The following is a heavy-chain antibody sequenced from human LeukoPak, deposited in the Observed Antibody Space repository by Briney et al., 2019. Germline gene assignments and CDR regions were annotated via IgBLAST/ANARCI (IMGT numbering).Heavy chain of an antibody. CDR1: GGTIRGFA. D-gene: IGHD3-3*01. CDR2: INTMSGTT. Sequence: SVKVSCKASGGTIRGFAINWVRQALGEGFEWMGRINTMSGTTNYTQRLQGRVTMTTDESTTTAFMELSRLTAEDTALYYCTRGDDFLAAYNYMDVWGKGTSVIVSS. CDR3: TRGDDFLAAYNYMDV. J-gene: IGHJ6*04. V-gene: IGHV1-69*05.